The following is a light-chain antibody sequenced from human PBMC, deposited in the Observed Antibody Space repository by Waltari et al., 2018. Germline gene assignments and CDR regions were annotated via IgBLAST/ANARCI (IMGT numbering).Light chain of an antibody. V-gene: IGLV3-25*03. J-gene: IGLJ3*02. Sequence: SYELTQSPSVSVSPGQTATITCSGDALPKEYAYWYQKKPGQAPVLVIYKGTKRPLGIPERFSGSSSGTSVTLTISGVQAEDEADYYCQSPDSSGAYVVFAGGTKLTVL. CDR3: QSPDSSGAYVV. CDR1: ALPKEY. CDR2: KGT.